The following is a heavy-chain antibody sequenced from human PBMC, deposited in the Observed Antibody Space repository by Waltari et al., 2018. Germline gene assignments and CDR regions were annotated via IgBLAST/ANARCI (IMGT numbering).Heavy chain of an antibody. CDR3: TRYGDSSGYYPFDY. D-gene: IGHD3-22*01. CDR1: GFTFGDYA. V-gene: IGHV3-49*04. J-gene: IGHJ4*02. Sequence: EVQLVESGGGLVQPGRSLRLSCTASGFTFGDYAMSWVRQAPGKGLEWVGFIESKAYGGTTEYAESVKGRFTISRDDSKSIAYLQRNSLKTEDTAVYYCTRYGDSSGYYPFDYWGQGTLVTVSS. CDR2: IESKAYGGTT.